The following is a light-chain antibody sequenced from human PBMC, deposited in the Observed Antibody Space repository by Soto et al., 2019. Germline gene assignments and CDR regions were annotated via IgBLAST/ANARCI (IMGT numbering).Light chain of an antibody. CDR3: QTWDSAIRV. J-gene: IGLJ2*01. Sequence: QSVLAQSPSASASLGASVKLTCTLTSGPSSYTIAWHQQQPGRGPRYLMKINSDGSHMKGDWIPARFSGSSSESERHLTISNVQSEDEADYYCQTWDSAIRVFGGGTKLTVL. CDR2: INSDGSH. CDR1: SGPSSYT. V-gene: IGLV4-69*01.